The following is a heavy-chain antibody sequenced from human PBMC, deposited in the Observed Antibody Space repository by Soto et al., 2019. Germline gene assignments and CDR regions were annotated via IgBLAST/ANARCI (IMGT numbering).Heavy chain of an antibody. V-gene: IGHV4-34*01. CDR3: ATDKITGLFDY. J-gene: IGHJ4*02. Sequence: QVQLQQWGAGLLKPSETLSLTCAVYGGSFSGYCWTWIRQPPGTGLEWIGEIHHSGSTNYNPSLKSRVTISVDTSKNQFFLKLTSVTAAYTAVYYCATDKITGLFDYWGQGTLVTVSS. CDR1: GGSFSGYC. CDR2: IHHSGST. D-gene: IGHD2-8*02.